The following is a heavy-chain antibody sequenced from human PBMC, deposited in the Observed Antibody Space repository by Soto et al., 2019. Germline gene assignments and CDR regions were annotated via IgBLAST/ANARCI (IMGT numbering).Heavy chain of an antibody. CDR3: AKDIVAAGPYYYYYGLEV. D-gene: IGHD6-6*01. V-gene: IGHV3-43D*03. CDR1: GFTFDDYA. CDR2: ISWDGGST. J-gene: IGHJ6*02. Sequence: GGSLRLSCAASGFTFDDYAMHWVRQAPGKGLEWVSLISWDGGSTYYADSVKGRFTISRDNSKNSLYLQMNSLRAEDTALYYCAKDIVAAGPYYYYYGLEVWGQGTTVTVS.